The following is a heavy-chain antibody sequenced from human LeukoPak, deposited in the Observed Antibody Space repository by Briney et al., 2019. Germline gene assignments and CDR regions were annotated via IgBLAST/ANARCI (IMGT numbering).Heavy chain of an antibody. D-gene: IGHD1-1*01. CDR3: ARRYEGGYFHY. CDR1: GYPISSGYY. CDR2: IYHSGST. Sequence: SETLSLTCAVSGYPISSGYYWGWIRQPPGKGLEWIGSIYHSGSTYYNPSLKSRVTISVDTSKNQFSLKLSSVTAADTAVYYCARRYEGGYFHYWGQGTLVTVCS. J-gene: IGHJ4*02. V-gene: IGHV4-38-2*01.